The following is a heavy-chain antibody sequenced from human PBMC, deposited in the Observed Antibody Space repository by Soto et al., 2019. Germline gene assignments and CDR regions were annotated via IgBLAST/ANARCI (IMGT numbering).Heavy chain of an antibody. J-gene: IGHJ4*02. Sequence: PSETLSLTCAVYGGSFSGYYWSWIRQPPGKGLEWIGEINDSGSTKYNPSHKSRVTISVDTSKNQYSLKLSSVTAADTAVYYCAIEGNSYGYFYFDYWGQGTLVTVSS. V-gene: IGHV4-34*01. CDR1: GGSFSGYY. D-gene: IGHD5-18*01. CDR3: AIEGNSYGYFYFDY. CDR2: INDSGST.